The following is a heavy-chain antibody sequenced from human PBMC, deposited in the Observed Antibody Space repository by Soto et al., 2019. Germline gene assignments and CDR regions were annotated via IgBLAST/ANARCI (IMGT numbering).Heavy chain of an antibody. V-gene: IGHV3-48*01. CDR1: GFTFSDYN. D-gene: IGHD3-22*01. CDR3: TREGDGSGFFSDF. J-gene: IGHJ4*02. CDR2: ISGRSNTI. Sequence: GGSLRLSCVASGFTFSDYNMNWVRQAPGKGLEWVSFISGRSNTIYYADSVKGRFTISRDNAKNSLYLLMNSLRAEYTAVYYCTREGDGSGFFSDFWGQGALVTVSS.